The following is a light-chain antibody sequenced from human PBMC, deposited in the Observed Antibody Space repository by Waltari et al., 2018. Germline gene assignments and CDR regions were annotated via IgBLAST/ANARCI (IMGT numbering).Light chain of an antibody. CDR1: SLHVGGYDF. Sequence: QSALTQPASVSGSPGQSITISCTGSSLHVGGYDFVSWYRQHPGKAPKVVIFDVNNRPSGVSDRVSGSKSGNTASLTISGLQAEDEGDYYCTSYTSRHTLVFGGGTKVTVL. CDR3: TSYTSRHTLV. V-gene: IGLV2-14*01. CDR2: DVN. J-gene: IGLJ1*01.